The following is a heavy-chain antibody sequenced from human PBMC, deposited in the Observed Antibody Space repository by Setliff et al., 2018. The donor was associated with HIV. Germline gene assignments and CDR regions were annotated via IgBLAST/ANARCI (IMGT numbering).Heavy chain of an antibody. CDR1: GGSIDNNKYY. CDR3: ASRIYYYDESRVLREEGFVP. J-gene: IGHJ5*02. Sequence: SETLSLTCSVSGGSIDNNKYYWTWIRQPPGKGLEWTGSIYHTGRTYYNRSLESRLTISTDTSKNQFSLKLTSVTAADTAMYYCASRIYYYDESRVLREEGFVPWGQGTLVTVSS. V-gene: IGHV4-39*01. D-gene: IGHD3-22*01. CDR2: IYHTGRT.